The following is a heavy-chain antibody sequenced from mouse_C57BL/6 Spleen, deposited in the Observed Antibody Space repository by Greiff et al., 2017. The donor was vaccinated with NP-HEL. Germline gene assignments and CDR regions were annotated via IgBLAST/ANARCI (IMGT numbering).Heavy chain of an antibody. CDR2: IDPSDSYT. D-gene: IGHD2-12*01. J-gene: IGHJ2*01. Sequence: QVQLQQPGAELVMPGASVKLSCKASGYTFTSYWMHWVKQRPGQGLEWIGEIDPSDSYTNYNQKFKGKSTLTVDKSSSTAYMQLSSLTSEDSAVYYCARYSDGLDYWGQGTTLTVSS. V-gene: IGHV1-69*01. CDR1: GYTFTSYW. CDR3: ARYSDGLDY.